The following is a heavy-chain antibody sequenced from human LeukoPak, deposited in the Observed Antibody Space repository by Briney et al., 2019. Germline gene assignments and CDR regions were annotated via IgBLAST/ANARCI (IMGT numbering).Heavy chain of an antibody. CDR2: IYTSGST. V-gene: IGHV4-4*07. D-gene: IGHD4-23*01. CDR1: GGSISSYY. CDR3: ARDEGIYGGNSVWFDP. J-gene: IGHJ5*02. Sequence: PSETLSLTCTVSGGSISSYYWSWIRQPAGKGLEWIGRIYTSGSTNYNPSLKSRVTMSVDTSKNQFSLKLNSVTAADTAVYYCARDEGIYGGNSVWFDPWGQGTLVTVSS.